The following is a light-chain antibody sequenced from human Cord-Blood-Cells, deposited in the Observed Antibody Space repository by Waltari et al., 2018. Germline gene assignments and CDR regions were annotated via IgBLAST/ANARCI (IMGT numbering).Light chain of an antibody. CDR2: WAS. Sequence: DIVMTQSPDSLAVSLGERATINCKSSQSVLYSSNKKNYLAWYQQKLGPPPKLLIYWASTRESGVPDRFSGSGSGTGFTLTISSLQAEDVAVYYCQQYYSTPFTFGPGTKVDIK. V-gene: IGKV4-1*01. CDR1: QSVLYSSNKKNY. CDR3: QQYYSTPFT. J-gene: IGKJ3*01.